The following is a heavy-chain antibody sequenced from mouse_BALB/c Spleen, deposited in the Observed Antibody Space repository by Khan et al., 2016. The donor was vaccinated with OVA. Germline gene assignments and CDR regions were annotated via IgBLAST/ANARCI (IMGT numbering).Heavy chain of an antibody. CDR2: IQYRGST. V-gene: IGHV3-2*02. J-gene: IGHJ2*01. Sequence: EVQLQESGPGLVKPSQSLSLTCTVTGYSITSDYAWNWIRQFPGNKLEWLGYIQYRGSTSYNPSLKSRISISRDTSKNKFFLQLNSVPTEDTATSYCARSGTISTSVVTAFDFWGQGTTLTVSS. CDR1: GYSITSDYA. CDR3: ARSGTISTSVVTAFDF. D-gene: IGHD2-12*01.